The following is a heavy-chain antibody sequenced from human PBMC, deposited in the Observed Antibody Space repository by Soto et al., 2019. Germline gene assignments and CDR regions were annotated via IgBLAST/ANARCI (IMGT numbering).Heavy chain of an antibody. J-gene: IGHJ4*02. Sequence: QVQLQQWGAGLLKPSETLSLTCAVYGGSLSGYYWTWIRRPPGKGLEWIGEIHHSGSINYNSSLKGRAPIPAATSKNQFSLKLSSVTAADTAVYYGSRGGDAYKAGNYWGQGTLVTVSS. V-gene: IGHV4-34*01. CDR2: IHHSGSI. CDR3: SRGGDAYKAGNY. CDR1: GGSLSGYY. D-gene: IGHD1-1*01.